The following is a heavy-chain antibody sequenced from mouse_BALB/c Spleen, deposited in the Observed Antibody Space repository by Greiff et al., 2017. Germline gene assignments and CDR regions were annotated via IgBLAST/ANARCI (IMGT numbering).Heavy chain of an antibody. CDR3: ANYGSRRAWFAY. CDR1: GYTFTSYW. CDR2: INPSTGYT. Sequence: QVQLKESGAELVKPGASVKMSCKASGYTFTSYWMHWVKQRPGQGLEWIGYINPSTGYTEYNQKFKDKATLTADKSSSTAYMQLSSLTSEDSAVYYCANYGSRRAWFAYWGQGTLVTVSA. J-gene: IGHJ3*01. D-gene: IGHD1-1*01. V-gene: IGHV1S26*01.